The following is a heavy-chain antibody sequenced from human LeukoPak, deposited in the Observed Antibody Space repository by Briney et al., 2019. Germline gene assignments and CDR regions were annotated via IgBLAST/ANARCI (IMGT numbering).Heavy chain of an antibody. Sequence: GGSLRLSCAASGFTFSSYWMSWVRQAPGKGLEWVANINQDGSEKYYVDSVKGRFTISRDNAKNSLYLQMNSLRAEDTAVYYCARGGGILRFLEWLSSRGTDVWGQGTTVTVSS. V-gene: IGHV3-7*01. J-gene: IGHJ6*02. CDR1: GFTFSSYW. CDR3: ARGGGILRFLEWLSSRGTDV. CDR2: INQDGSEK. D-gene: IGHD3-3*01.